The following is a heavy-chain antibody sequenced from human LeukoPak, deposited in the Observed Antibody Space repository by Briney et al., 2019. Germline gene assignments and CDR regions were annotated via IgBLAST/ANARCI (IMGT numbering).Heavy chain of an antibody. Sequence: SETLSLTCAVYGGSFSGYYWSWIRQPPGKGLEWIGEINHSGSTNYNPSLKSRVTISVDTSKNQFSLKLSSVTAADTAVYYCARHLSVETGTHRLDYWGQGTLVTVSS. D-gene: IGHD1-7*01. V-gene: IGHV4-34*01. CDR2: INHSGST. CDR1: GGSFSGYY. J-gene: IGHJ4*02. CDR3: ARHLSVETGTHRLDY.